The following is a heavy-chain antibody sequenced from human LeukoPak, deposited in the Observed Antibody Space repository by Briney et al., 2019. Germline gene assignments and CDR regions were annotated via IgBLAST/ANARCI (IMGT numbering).Heavy chain of an antibody. J-gene: IGHJ4*02. CDR1: GGSFSGYY. CDR3: ARAAGSGSYYNGVDY. CDR2: IYTSGST. D-gene: IGHD3-10*01. V-gene: IGHV4-59*10. Sequence: SETLSLTCGMYGGSFSGYYWSWIRQPAGKGLEWIGRIYTSGSTNYNPSLKSRVTMSVDTSKNQFSLKLSSVTAADTAVYYCARAAGSGSYYNGVDYWGQGTLVTVSS.